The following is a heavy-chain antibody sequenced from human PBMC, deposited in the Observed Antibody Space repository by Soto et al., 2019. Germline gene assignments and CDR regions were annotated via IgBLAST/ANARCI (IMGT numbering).Heavy chain of an antibody. CDR2: IYYSGST. V-gene: IGHV4-39*01. CDR3: ARLLREGRISDSNYGWFDP. J-gene: IGHJ5*02. CDR1: GGSISSSSYY. Sequence: SETLSLTCTVSGGSISSSSYYWGWIRQPPGKGLEWIGSIYYSGSTYYNPSLKSRVTISVDTSKNQFSLKLSSVTAADTAVYYCARLLREGRISDSNYGWFDPWGQGTLVTVSS. D-gene: IGHD4-4*01.